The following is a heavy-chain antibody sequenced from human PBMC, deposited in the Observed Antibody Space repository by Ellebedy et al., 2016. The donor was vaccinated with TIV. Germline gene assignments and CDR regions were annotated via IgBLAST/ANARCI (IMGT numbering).Heavy chain of an antibody. CDR2: INHSGST. CDR1: GESFSGYY. D-gene: IGHD4-11*01. V-gene: IGHV4-34*01. J-gene: IGHJ4*02. Sequence: MPSETLSLTCAVYGESFSGYYWSWIRQPPGKGLEWIGEINHSGSTNYNPSLKSRVTISVDTSKNQFSLKLSSVTAADTAVYYCARGVTTDWGQGTLVTVSS. CDR3: ARGVTTD.